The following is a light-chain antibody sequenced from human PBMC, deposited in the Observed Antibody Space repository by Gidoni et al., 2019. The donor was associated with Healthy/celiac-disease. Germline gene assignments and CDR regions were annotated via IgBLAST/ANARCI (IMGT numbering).Light chain of an antibody. CDR3: NSRDSSGNHVV. J-gene: IGLJ2*01. V-gene: IGLV3-19*01. CDR2: GKH. Sequence: SSELTQAPAVSVALGQTVRITCQGDSLRSYYASWYQQKPGQAPVLVIYGKHNRPSGIPDRCSGSSSGNTAALTITGAQAEDEADYYGNSRDSSGNHVVFGGGTKLTVL. CDR1: SLRSYY.